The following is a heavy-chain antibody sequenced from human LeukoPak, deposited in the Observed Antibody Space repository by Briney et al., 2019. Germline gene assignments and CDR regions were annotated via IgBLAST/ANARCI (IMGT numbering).Heavy chain of an antibody. CDR2: ISSSGSTI. D-gene: IGHD6-13*01. CDR1: GFTFSDYY. J-gene: IGHJ6*03. Sequence: GGSLRLSCAASGFTFSDYYMSWIRQAPGKGLEWVSYISSSGSTIYYADSVKGRFTISRDNAKNSLYLQMNSLRAEDTAVYYCARLQLVDNPYCYYYMDVWGKGTTVTVSS. V-gene: IGHV3-11*01. CDR3: ARLQLVDNPYCYYYMDV.